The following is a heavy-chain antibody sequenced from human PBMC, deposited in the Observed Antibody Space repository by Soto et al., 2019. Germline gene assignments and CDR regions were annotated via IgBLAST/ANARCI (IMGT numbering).Heavy chain of an antibody. CDR2: TNPNSGNT. CDR3: ARVTYDYIWRSYQDAFDI. J-gene: IGHJ3*02. D-gene: IGHD3-16*02. Sequence: ASVKVSCKASGYTFTSYDINWVRQATGQGLEWMGWTNPNSGNTGYAQKFQGRVTMTRNTSISTAYMELSSLRSEDTAVYYCARVTYDYIWRSYQDAFDIWGTATMVPVSS. CDR1: GYTFTSYD. V-gene: IGHV1-8*01.